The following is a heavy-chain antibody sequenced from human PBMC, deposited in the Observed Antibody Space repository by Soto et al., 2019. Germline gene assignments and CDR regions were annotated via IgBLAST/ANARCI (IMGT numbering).Heavy chain of an antibody. CDR3: ALTRRSSLLEVAGPGFEY. CDR2: LSYEGSEE. J-gene: IGHJ4*02. Sequence: GGSLRLSCAASGFNFGVFGMHWVRQAPGKGLEWLSVLSYEGSEEYYADSVKGRFTISRDNSKNTLFLQMDSLRVDDTGVYYCALTRRSSLLEVAGPGFEYWGQGTLVTVSS. D-gene: IGHD6-19*01. CDR1: GFNFGVFG. V-gene: IGHV3-30*03.